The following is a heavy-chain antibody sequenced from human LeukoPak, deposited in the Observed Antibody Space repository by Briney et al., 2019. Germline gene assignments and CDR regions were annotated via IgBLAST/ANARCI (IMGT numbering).Heavy chain of an antibody. J-gene: IGHJ5*02. CDR2: INPSAGTT. D-gene: IGHD6-13*01. V-gene: IGHV1-46*01. Sequence: ASVKVSCTASGNTFTNYYMHWVRQAPGQGLEWMGIINPSAGTTTYAQKFQGRVTMTRDPSTSTVYMALSSLRSEDTAVYYCARDGDENSSSWSWFDPWGEGNLVTVSS. CDR3: ARDGDENSSSWSWFDP. CDR1: GNTFTNYY.